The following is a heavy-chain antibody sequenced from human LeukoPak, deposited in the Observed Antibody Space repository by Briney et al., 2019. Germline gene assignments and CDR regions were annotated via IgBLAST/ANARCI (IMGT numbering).Heavy chain of an antibody. CDR3: ARLGSSGWFLFDY. J-gene: IGHJ4*02. D-gene: IGHD6-19*01. CDR1: GGSISSYY. V-gene: IGHV4-59*08. Sequence: SETLSLTCTVSGGSISSYYRSWIRQPPGKGLEWIGYIYYSGSTNYNPSLKSRVTISVDTSKNQFSLKLSSVTAADTAVYYCARLGSSGWFLFDYWGQGTLVTVSS. CDR2: IYYSGST.